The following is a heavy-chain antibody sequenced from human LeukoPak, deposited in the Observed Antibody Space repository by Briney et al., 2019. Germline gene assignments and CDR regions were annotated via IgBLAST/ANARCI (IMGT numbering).Heavy chain of an antibody. Sequence: GESLKISCKGSGYTFTTYWIGWVRQMPGKGLEWMGIIYPRDSDTRYSPSFQGQVTISADKSISTAYLQWSSLRASDTAMYYCARGYCTNGVCFYSYFDTWGQGTLVIVSS. CDR1: GYTFTTYW. CDR3: ARGYCTNGVCFYSYFDT. CDR2: IYPRDSDT. J-gene: IGHJ4*02. D-gene: IGHD2-8*01. V-gene: IGHV5-51*01.